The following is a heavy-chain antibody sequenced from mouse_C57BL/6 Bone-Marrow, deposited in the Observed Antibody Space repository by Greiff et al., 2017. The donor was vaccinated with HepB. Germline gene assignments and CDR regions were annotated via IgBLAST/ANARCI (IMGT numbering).Heavy chain of an antibody. J-gene: IGHJ2*01. CDR2: IDPSDSYT. CDR3: AREGWWYFDY. Sequence: QVQLQQPGAELVMPGASVKLSCKASGYTFTSYWMHWVKQRPGQGLEWIGEIDPSDSYTNYNQKFKGKSTLTVDKSSSTAYMQLSSLTSEASAVYYCAREGWWYFDYWGQGTTLTVSA. D-gene: IGHD1-1*02. CDR1: GYTFTSYW. V-gene: IGHV1-69*01.